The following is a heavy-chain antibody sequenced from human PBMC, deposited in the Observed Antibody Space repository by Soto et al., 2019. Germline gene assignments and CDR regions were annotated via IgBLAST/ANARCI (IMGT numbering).Heavy chain of an antibody. CDR1: GGSISSSSYY. V-gene: IGHV4-39*01. CDR2: IYYSGST. CDR3: ASIDSSSWYDCDY. D-gene: IGHD6-13*01. Sequence: QLHLQESGPCLVKPSETLSLTCTVSGGSISSSSYYWGWIRQPPGNGLEWIGSIYYSGSTYYNPSLKSRVTIPVDTSKSQLSLTLSSVTAADTAVYYCASIDSSSWYDCDYWGPGTLVSVSS. J-gene: IGHJ4*02.